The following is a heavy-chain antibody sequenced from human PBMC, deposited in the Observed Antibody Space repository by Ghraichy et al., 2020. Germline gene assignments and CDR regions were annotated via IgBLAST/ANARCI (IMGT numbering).Heavy chain of an antibody. J-gene: IGHJ4*02. CDR2: IDGTGDFA. CDR1: GFDFSNYY. Sequence: GGSLRLSCVASGFDFSNYYMAWVRQAPGKGLEWVLSIDGTGDFAFYGDSMMGRFSISRDNSKKTLYLQMNGLRADDTAIYYCARNFSIVMIGVVGVGFDYWGQGALVTVSS. D-gene: IGHD3-22*01. V-gene: IGHV3-23*01. CDR3: ARNFSIVMIGVVGVGFDY.